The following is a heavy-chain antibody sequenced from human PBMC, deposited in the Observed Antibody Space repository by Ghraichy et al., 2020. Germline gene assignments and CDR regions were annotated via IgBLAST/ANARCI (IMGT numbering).Heavy chain of an antibody. J-gene: IGHJ4*02. CDR1: GFSFSSYA. CDR3: AKDDGDQLLSPSDY. CDR2: ISGRASRI. D-gene: IGHD2-2*01. V-gene: IGHV3-23*01. Sequence: GESLNISCAASGFSFSSYAVNWVRQAPGKGLEWVSGISGRASRIYYADSVKGRFIISRDSSNNTLYLQMNSLRAEDTAVYYCAKDDGDQLLSPSDYWGQGTLVTVSS.